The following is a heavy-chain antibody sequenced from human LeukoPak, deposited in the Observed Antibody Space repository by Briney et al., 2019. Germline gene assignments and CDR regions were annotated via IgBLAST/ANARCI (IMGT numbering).Heavy chain of an antibody. V-gene: IGHV3-74*01. D-gene: IGHD3-16*02. CDR3: AIRGGYPEYFQH. CDR1: GFTFSSYW. Sequence: GGSLRLSCAASGFTFSSYWMHWVRQTPGKGLVWVSRVNTVGSSSTYADSVKGRFTISRDNAKNTLYLRMNSLRAEDTAVYYCAIRGGYPEYFQHWGQGTLVTVSS. J-gene: IGHJ1*01. CDR2: VNTVGSSS.